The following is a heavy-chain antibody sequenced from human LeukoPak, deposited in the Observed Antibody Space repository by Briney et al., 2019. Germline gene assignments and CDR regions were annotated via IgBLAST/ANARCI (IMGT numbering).Heavy chain of an antibody. D-gene: IGHD5-12*01. Sequence: GGSLRLSCAASVYTFNNYAMSGLRHAPGKALEWLSAISCSGCNTYYADSVKGRFTISRDNSKNTMYLKINSLRGEDTGVYYCAKYSGYEYYYHYYMDVWGKGTTVTISS. CDR2: ISCSGCNT. CDR1: VYTFNNYA. V-gene: IGHV3-23*01. J-gene: IGHJ6*03. CDR3: AKYSGYEYYYHYYMDV.